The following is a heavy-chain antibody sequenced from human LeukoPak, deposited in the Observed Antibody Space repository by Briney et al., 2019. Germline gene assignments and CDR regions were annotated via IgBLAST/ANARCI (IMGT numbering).Heavy chain of an antibody. Sequence: GGSLRLSCAASGFTFNTYSMNWVRQAPGKGLEGISPFSSGVDYNHYADSVEDRLTISRDTAKNSLYLQMNNLRAEDTAVYYCARDGDTSASFAPYFDLWGQGTLVTVSS. J-gene: IGHJ4*02. D-gene: IGHD3-22*01. CDR2: FSSGVDYN. CDR3: ARDGDTSASFAPYFDL. CDR1: GFTFNTYS. V-gene: IGHV3-21*01.